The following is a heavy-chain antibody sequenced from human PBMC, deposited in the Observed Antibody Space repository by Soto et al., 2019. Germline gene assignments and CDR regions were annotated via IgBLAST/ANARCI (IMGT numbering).Heavy chain of an antibody. CDR2: IYHSGST. Sequence: SETLSLTCAVSSGSISSSNWWSWVRQPPGKGLEWIGEIYHSGSTNYNPSLKSRVTISVDKSKNQFSLKLSSVTAADTAVYYCARTIDGDSDYGSGSTLLRGPREFYYYYYMDVWGKGTTVTVSS. CDR1: SGSISSSNW. J-gene: IGHJ6*03. V-gene: IGHV4-4*02. CDR3: ARTIDGDSDYGSGSTLLRGPREFYYYYYMDV. D-gene: IGHD3-10*01.